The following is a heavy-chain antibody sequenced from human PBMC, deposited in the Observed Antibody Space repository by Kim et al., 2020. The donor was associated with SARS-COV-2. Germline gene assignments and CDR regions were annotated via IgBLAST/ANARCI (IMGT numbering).Heavy chain of an antibody. CDR3: VRQSAYYESSGYPTS. CDR2: VRNYRNEDI. D-gene: IGHD3-22*01. Sequence: SETLSLTCTVSGASVTSSNYYWGWIRQPPGKGFEWIGSVRNYRNEDIPYNRSLRIRATISHDTTRCQLSLTLISVTAGDTSAYFCVRQSAYYESSGYPTSWGQGTLAT. J-gene: IGHJ5*02. CDR1: GASVTSSNYY. V-gene: IGHV4-39*01.